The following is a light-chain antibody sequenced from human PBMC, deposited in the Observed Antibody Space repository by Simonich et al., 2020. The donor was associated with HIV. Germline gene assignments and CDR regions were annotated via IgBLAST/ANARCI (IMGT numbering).Light chain of an antibody. CDR1: QSISSY. CDR2: AAS. J-gene: IGKJ2*01. Sequence: DIQMTQSPSSLSASVGDRVTITCRASQSISSYLNWYQQKPGKAPKLLIYAASSVQSGVPSRISGSGYGTDFTLTISSLQPEDFATYYCQQSYSTLYTFGQGTKLEIK. CDR3: QQSYSTLYT. V-gene: IGKV1-39*01.